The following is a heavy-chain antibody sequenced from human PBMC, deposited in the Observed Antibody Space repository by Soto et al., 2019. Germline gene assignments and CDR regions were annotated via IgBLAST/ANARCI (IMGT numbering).Heavy chain of an antibody. CDR3: ARSAVAITSVEYFDY. J-gene: IGHJ4*02. D-gene: IGHD3-22*01. CDR1: GYSISSSNW. V-gene: IGHV4-28*01. CDR2: IYYSGST. Sequence: QVQLQESGPGLVKPSDTLSLTCAVSGYSISSSNWWGWIRQPPGKGLEWIGYIYYSGSTYYNPSLTSRVTMSVDTSKNQFSLKLSSVTAVDTAVYYCARSAVAITSVEYFDYWGQGTLVTVSS.